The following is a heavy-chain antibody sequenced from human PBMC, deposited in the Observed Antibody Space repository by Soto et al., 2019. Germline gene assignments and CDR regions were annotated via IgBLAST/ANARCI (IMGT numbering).Heavy chain of an antibody. Sequence: SETLSLTCTVSGGSISSGGYYWSWIRQHPGKGLEWIGYIYYSGSTYYNPSLKSRVTISVDTSKNQFSLKLSSVTAADTAVYYCARDTRYCSGGICYPNWFDPWGQGTLVTVSS. J-gene: IGHJ5*02. V-gene: IGHV4-31*03. CDR2: IYYSGST. CDR1: GGSISSGGYY. CDR3: ARDTRYCSGGICYPNWFDP. D-gene: IGHD2-15*01.